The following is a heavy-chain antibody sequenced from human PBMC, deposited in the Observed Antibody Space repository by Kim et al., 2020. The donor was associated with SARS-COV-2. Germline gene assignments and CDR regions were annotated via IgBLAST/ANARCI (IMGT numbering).Heavy chain of an antibody. CDR1: GGSISSYY. V-gene: IGHV4-59*01. CDR2: IYYSGST. Sequence: SETLSLTCTVSGGSISSYYWSWIRQPPGKGVEWIGYIYYSGSTNYNPSLKSRVTISVDTSKNQFSLKLSSVTAADTAVYYCASFSPALSGASFDYWGQGTLVTVSS. J-gene: IGHJ4*02. CDR3: ASFSPALSGASFDY.